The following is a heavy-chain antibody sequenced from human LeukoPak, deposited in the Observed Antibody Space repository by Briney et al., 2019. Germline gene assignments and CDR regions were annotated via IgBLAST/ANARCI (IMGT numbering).Heavy chain of an antibody. Sequence: SETLSLTCTVSGASISSYYWSWIRQPAGKGLEWIGRIYSSRSIYNPSLKSRVTMSVDRSKNQFSVKLNSVTAADTAVYHCARLGASESYYGSVDSWGPGTLVTVSS. CDR3: ARLGASESYYGSVDS. D-gene: IGHD3-10*01. V-gene: IGHV4-4*07. CDR2: IYSSRS. CDR1: GASISSYY. J-gene: IGHJ4*02.